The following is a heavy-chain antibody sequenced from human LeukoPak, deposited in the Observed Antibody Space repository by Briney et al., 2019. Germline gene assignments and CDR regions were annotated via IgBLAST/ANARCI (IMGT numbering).Heavy chain of an antibody. CDR3: AEDLSYSCDY. CDR2: ISYDGSTK. CDR1: GFSFRSNG. D-gene: IGHD3-16*02. Sequence: GGSLRLSCAASGFSFRSNGMHWVRQAPGRGLEWVAYISYDGSTKYYADSVKGRFTVSRDNSKNTVCLQMNSLRTEDTAVYFCAEDLSYSCDYWGQGTLVTASS. V-gene: IGHV3-30*02. J-gene: IGHJ4*02.